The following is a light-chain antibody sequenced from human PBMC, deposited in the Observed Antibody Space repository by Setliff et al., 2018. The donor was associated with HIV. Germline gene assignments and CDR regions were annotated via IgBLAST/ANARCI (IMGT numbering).Light chain of an antibody. CDR3: SSYTSSSTLI. V-gene: IGLV2-14*03. CDR1: SSDAGGFNY. J-gene: IGLJ1*01. CDR2: DVS. Sequence: SALTQPASVSGSPGQSITISCTGTSSDAGGFNYVSWYQQHPGKAPKLMIHDVSNRPSGVSNRFSGSKSGNTASLTISGLQAEDEADYYCSSYTSSSTLIFGTGTKVTVL.